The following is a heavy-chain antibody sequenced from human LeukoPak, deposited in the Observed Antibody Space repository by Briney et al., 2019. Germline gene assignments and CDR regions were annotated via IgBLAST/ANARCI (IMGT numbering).Heavy chain of an antibody. CDR3: ARDLPIFSTAASEGAY. D-gene: IGHD3-9*01. CDR1: GFTFSSYG. V-gene: IGHV3-30*03. J-gene: IGHJ4*02. CDR2: ISYDGSNK. Sequence: AGGSLRLSCAASGFTFSSYGMHWVRQAPGKGLEWVAVISYDGSNKYYADSVKGRFTISRDNSKNTLYLQMNSLRAEDTAVYYCARDLPIFSTAASEGAYWGQGTLVTVSS.